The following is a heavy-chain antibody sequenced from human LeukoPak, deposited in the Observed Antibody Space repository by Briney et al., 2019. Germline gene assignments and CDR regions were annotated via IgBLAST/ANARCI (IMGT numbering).Heavy chain of an antibody. Sequence: PSETLSLTCTVSGGSISSSHYYWGWIRQTPGQGLEWFGTIYYSGTTYYNPSLESRATISEDTSKNQFSLTLRSVTAADTAVYYCARQISDYYYYYIDVWGKGTTVTVSS. CDR1: GGSISSSHYY. CDR3: ARQISDYYYYYIDV. V-gene: IGHV4-39*01. D-gene: IGHD3-10*01. CDR2: IYYSGTT. J-gene: IGHJ6*03.